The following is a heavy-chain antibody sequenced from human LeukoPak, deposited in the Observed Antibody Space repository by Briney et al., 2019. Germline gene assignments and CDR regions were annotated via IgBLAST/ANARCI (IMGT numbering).Heavy chain of an antibody. Sequence: GGSLRLSCAASGFTFSSYWMNWVRQAPGKGLEWVSGISWNSGSIGYADSVKGRFTISRDNAKNSLYLQMNSLRAEDTALYYCAKDKDSSGWGRFGVDYWGQGTLVTVSS. CDR2: ISWNSGSI. CDR1: GFTFSSYW. V-gene: IGHV3-9*01. D-gene: IGHD6-19*01. J-gene: IGHJ4*02. CDR3: AKDKDSSGWGRFGVDY.